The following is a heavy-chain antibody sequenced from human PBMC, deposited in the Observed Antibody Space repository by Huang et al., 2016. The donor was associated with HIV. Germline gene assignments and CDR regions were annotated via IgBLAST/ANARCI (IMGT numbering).Heavy chain of an antibody. CDR2: RNTDGSTR. J-gene: IGHJ4*02. CDR3: ARDLVGGTGY. CDR1: GFTFSSYW. V-gene: IGHV3-74*01. D-gene: IGHD1-26*01. Sequence: EVQLVESGGGLAQPGGSLRLSCAASGFTFSSYWMHWVRQVPGKGVGWVSRRNTDGSTRNYGDSVKGRFTISRDNAKNTLYLQMNSLRVEDTAVYYCARDLVGGTGYWGQGTLVTVSS.